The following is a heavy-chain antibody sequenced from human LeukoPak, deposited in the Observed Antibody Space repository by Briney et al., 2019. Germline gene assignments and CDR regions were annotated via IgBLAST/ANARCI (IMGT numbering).Heavy chain of an antibody. D-gene: IGHD3-16*01. V-gene: IGHV3-23*01. J-gene: IGHJ3*02. Sequence: GGSLRLSCAGSGFTSSSYAMSWVRQAPGKGPDWVSGIGGGDGGTYYTDSVKGRFTIFRDISKNTLYLQMNSLRAEDTAVYYCAREGPSVDWGAFDIWGQGTMVTVSS. CDR2: IGGGDGGT. CDR1: GFTSSSYA. CDR3: AREGPSVDWGAFDI.